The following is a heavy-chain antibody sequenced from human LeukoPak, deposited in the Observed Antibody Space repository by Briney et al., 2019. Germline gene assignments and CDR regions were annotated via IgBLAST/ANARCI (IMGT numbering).Heavy chain of an antibody. CDR1: GGTFSSYA. CDR3: ARNAGFASSSYYFDY. V-gene: IGHV1-69*01. J-gene: IGHJ4*02. D-gene: IGHD6-6*01. CDR2: IIPIFGTA. Sequence: RASVKVSCKASGGTFSSYAISWVRQAPGQGLEWMGGIIPIFGTANYAQKFQGRVTITADESTSTAYMELSSLRSEDTAVYYCARNAGFASSSYYFDYWGQGTLVTVSS.